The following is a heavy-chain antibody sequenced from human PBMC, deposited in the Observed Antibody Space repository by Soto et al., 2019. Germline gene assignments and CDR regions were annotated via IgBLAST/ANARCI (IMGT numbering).Heavy chain of an antibody. V-gene: IGHV4-39*01. CDR1: GGSISSSSYY. CDR2: IYYSGST. Sequence: QLQLQESGPGLVKPSETLSLTCTVSGGSISSSSYYWGWIRQPPGKGLEWIGSIYYSGSTYYNPSLKSRVTISVDTSKNQFSLKLSSVTAADTAVYYCARHWRVDIVLVPAARGYFDYWGQGTLVTVSS. J-gene: IGHJ4*02. D-gene: IGHD2-2*01. CDR3: ARHWRVDIVLVPAARGYFDY.